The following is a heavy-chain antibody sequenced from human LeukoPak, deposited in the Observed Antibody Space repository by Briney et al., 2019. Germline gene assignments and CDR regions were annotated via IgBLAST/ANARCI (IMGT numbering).Heavy chain of an antibody. CDR1: GFPFSTYS. CDR3: ARVKALSGTTTGGMDV. D-gene: IGHD1-20*01. Sequence: GGSLRLSCAASGFPFSTYSMNWVRQAPGKGLEWVSSISSSSSYIYYADSVKGRFTISRDTAKSSLYLQMNSPRAEDTAVYYCARVKALSGTTTGGMDVWGQGTTVTVSS. CDR2: ISSSSSYI. V-gene: IGHV3-21*01. J-gene: IGHJ6*02.